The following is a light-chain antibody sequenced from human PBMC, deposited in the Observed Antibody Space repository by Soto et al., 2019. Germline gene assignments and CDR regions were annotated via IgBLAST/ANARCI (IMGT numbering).Light chain of an antibody. CDR3: SSYAGGNTAV. J-gene: IGLJ2*01. CDR1: TSDVGTYNL. Sequence: QPVLTQPASVSGSPGQSITISCTGTTSDVGTYNLVSWYQQHPDKAPKLMIYEVSKRPSGVSNRFSGSKSGNTASLTISGLQADDEADYYCSSYAGGNTAVFGGGTKVTVL. CDR2: EVS. V-gene: IGLV2-23*02.